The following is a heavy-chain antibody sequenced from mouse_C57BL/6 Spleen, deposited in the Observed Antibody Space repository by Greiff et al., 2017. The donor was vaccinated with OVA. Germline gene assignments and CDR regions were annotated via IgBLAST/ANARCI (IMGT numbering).Heavy chain of an antibody. D-gene: IGHD2-4*01. CDR1: GYSITSGYY. CDR2: ISYDGSN. CDR3: ARTYDYDGGTYYFDY. J-gene: IGHJ2*01. Sequence: EVKLLESGPGLVKPSQSLSLTCSVTGYSITSGYYWNWIRQFPGNKLEWMGYISYDGSNNYNPSLKNRISITRDTSKNQFFLKLNSVTTEDTATYYCARTYDYDGGTYYFDYWGQGTTLTVSS. V-gene: IGHV3-6*01.